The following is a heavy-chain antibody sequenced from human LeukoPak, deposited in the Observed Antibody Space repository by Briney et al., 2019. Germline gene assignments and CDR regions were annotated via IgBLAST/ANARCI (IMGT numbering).Heavy chain of an antibody. D-gene: IGHD6-13*01. Sequence: GGSLRLSCAASGFTFSDYYMSWIRQAPGKGLEWVSYISSSGSTIYYADSVKGRFTISRDNAKNSLYLQMNSPRAEDTAVYYCARWSAAGTSRYYMDVWGKGTTVTVSS. CDR1: GFTFSDYY. V-gene: IGHV3-11*01. CDR2: ISSSGSTI. CDR3: ARWSAAGTSRYYMDV. J-gene: IGHJ6*03.